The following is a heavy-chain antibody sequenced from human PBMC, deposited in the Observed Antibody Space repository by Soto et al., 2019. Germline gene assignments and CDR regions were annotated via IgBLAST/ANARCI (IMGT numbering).Heavy chain of an antibody. CDR1: IGTMSSPG. V-gene: IGHV3-23*01. D-gene: IGHD3-22*01. CDR2: ISGSGRNT. CDR3: AKVFYYYDSSGYYYCDY. Sequence: GGSLRHPCPTSIGTMSSPGMRWVQLAPRKGLGWVSGISGSGRNTYYADSVKGRLIISRDNSKNTLYLQMSSLRAEDTAVYYCAKVFYYYDSSGYYYCDYWGQATPVTVSS. J-gene: IGHJ4*02.